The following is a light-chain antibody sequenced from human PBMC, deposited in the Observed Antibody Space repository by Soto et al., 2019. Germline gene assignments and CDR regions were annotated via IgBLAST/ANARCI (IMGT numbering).Light chain of an antibody. CDR1: QTVSGSQ. CDR3: QQYGGSPWT. V-gene: IGKV3-20*01. J-gene: IGKJ1*01. CDR2: DAS. Sequence: DIELTQSPGTLSLSPGERATLSCRASQTVSGSQLAWYQQRPGQPPRLLIFDASRRATGIPDRFSGSGSGTDFSLTISRLEPEDFAVYYCQQYGGSPWTFGQGTKVDIK.